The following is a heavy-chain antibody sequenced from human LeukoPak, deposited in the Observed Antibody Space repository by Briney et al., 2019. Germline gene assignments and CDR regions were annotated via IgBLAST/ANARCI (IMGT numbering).Heavy chain of an antibody. Sequence: GGSLRLSCAASGFTFSSYAMSWVRQAPGKGLEWVSAISGSGGSTYYADSVKGRFTISRDNSKNTLYLQMNSLRAEDTAVYYCARDRRYSSGWFDYWGQGTLVTVSS. CDR3: ARDRRYSSGWFDY. CDR2: ISGSGGST. V-gene: IGHV3-23*01. J-gene: IGHJ4*02. D-gene: IGHD6-19*01. CDR1: GFTFSSYA.